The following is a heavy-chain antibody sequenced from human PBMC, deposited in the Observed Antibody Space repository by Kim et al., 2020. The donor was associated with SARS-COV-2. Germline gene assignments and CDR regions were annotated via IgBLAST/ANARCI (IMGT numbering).Heavy chain of an antibody. CDR3: ARRPYGSGSYYEVDAFDI. D-gene: IGHD3-10*01. Sequence: KRRVTISVDTSKNQFSLKLSSVTAADTAVYYCARRPYGSGSYYEVDAFDIWGQGTMVTVSS. J-gene: IGHJ3*02. V-gene: IGHV4-39*01.